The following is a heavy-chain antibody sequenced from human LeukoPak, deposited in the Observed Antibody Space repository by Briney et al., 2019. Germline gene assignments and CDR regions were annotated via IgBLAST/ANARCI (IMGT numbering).Heavy chain of an antibody. Sequence: TGGSLRLSCAASGFTFSDYEMNWVRQAPGKGLEWVSYISSSGSTIYYADSVKGRFTISRDNAKNTLYLQMDSLRAEDTAVYFCASQLGGNVYWGQGTLVTVSS. CDR1: GFTFSDYE. CDR3: ASQLGGNVY. J-gene: IGHJ4*02. V-gene: IGHV3-48*03. D-gene: IGHD3-16*01. CDR2: ISSSGSTI.